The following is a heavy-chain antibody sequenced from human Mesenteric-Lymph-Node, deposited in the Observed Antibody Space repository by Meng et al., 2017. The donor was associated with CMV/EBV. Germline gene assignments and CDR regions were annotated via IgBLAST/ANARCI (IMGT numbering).Heavy chain of an antibody. J-gene: IGHJ4*02. V-gene: IGHV4-34*01. CDR1: GGSFSGYY. D-gene: IGHD3-9*01. CDR2: INHSGST. CDR3: ARGSSYDILTGYFDY. Sequence: QVQVHQWGAGLSKPSETLSVTCAVYGGSFSGYYWNWIRQSPEKGLEWIGEINHSGSTTYNPSFTSRIIISVDTSTNQISLNMSSVTAADTAVYYCARGSSYDILTGYFDYWGQGALVTVSS.